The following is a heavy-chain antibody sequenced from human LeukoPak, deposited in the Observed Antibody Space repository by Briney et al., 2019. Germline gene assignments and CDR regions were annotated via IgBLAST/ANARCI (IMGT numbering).Heavy chain of an antibody. CDR3: ARDPARTNYYDNY. Sequence: GGSLRLSCAASGFTFSSYSMNWVRQAPGKGLEWVSSISSSSTYIQYADSVKGRFTISRDNANNSLYLQINNLRAEDTAVYYCARDPARTNYYDNYWGQGTLVTVSS. J-gene: IGHJ4*02. D-gene: IGHD3-22*01. CDR1: GFTFSSYS. V-gene: IGHV3-21*01. CDR2: ISSSSTYI.